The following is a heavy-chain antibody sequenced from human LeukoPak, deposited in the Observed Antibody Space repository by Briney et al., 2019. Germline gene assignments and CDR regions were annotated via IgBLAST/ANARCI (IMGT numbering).Heavy chain of an antibody. CDR1: GGSFSGYY. D-gene: IGHD3-10*01. CDR2: IYYSGST. Sequence: SETLSLTCAVYGGSFSGYYWSWIRQPPGKGLEWIGSIYYSGSTYYNPSLKSRVTISVDTSKNQFSLKLSSVTAADTAVYYCARLPITMVRGVINAFDYWGQGTLVTVSS. J-gene: IGHJ4*02. V-gene: IGHV4-34*01. CDR3: ARLPITMVRGVINAFDY.